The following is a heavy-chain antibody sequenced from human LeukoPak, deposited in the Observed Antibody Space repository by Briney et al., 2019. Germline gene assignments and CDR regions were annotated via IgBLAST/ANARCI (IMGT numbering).Heavy chain of an antibody. CDR1: GFTFSSYA. J-gene: IGHJ4*02. CDR2: ISGSGGST. CDR3: AKGSPGYSYGYGDY. V-gene: IGHV3-23*01. Sequence: PGGSLRLSSAASGFTFSSYAMSWVRQAPGKGLEWVSAISGSGGSTYYADSVKGRFTISRDNSKNTLYLQMNSLRAEDTAVYYCAKGSPGYSYGYGDYWGQGTLVTVSS. D-gene: IGHD5-18*01.